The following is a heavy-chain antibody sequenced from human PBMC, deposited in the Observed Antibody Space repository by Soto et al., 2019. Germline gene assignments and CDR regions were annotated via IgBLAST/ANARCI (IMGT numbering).Heavy chain of an antibody. V-gene: IGHV3-48*02. CDR3: ARGYSGYDPFFDY. Sequence: GGSLRLSCAASGFTFSSYSMNWVRQAPGKGLEWVSYISSSSSTIYYADSVKGRFTISRDNAKNPLYLQMNSLRDEDTAVYYCARGYSGYDPFFDYWGQGTLVTVSS. CDR1: GFTFSSYS. CDR2: ISSSSSTI. D-gene: IGHD5-12*01. J-gene: IGHJ4*02.